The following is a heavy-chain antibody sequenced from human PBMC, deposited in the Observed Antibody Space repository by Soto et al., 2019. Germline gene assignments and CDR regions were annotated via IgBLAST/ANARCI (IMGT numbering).Heavy chain of an antibody. V-gene: IGHV3-9*01. CDR3: VKDESINWYSGHFRH. CDR2: INWNSGSI. J-gene: IGHJ1*01. D-gene: IGHD6-13*01. CDR1: GFTFDDYA. Sequence: EVQLVESGGGLVQPGRSLRLSCAASGFTFDDYAMHWVRQVPGKGLEWVSGINWNSGSIGYGDSVKGRFAISRDNAKNSLHLQMNSLIAEDTAFYYCVKDESINWYSGHFRHWGQGTLVTGSS.